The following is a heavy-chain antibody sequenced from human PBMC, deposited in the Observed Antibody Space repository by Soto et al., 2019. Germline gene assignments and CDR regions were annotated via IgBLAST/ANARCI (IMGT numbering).Heavy chain of an antibody. CDR1: GGSFSSSNDY. J-gene: IGHJ4*02. D-gene: IGHD3-10*01. CDR2: FYFGGST. V-gene: IGHV4-39*01. CDR3: ARHNYGSGSTYFDY. Sequence: SETLSLTCTVSGGSFSSSNDYWVWIRQPPGKGLEWVGSFYFGGSTYYNPSLMSRVIVSVDTSKNQFSLTVNSVTVEDTGVYYCARHNYGSGSTYFDYWGQGTLVTVSS.